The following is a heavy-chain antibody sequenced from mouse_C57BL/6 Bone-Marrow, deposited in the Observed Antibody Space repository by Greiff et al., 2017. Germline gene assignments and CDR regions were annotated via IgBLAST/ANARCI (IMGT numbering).Heavy chain of an antibody. CDR3: ARATVVPFAY. CDR2: ISDGGSYT. J-gene: IGHJ3*01. D-gene: IGHD1-1*01. Sequence: EVMLVESGGGLVKPGGSLKLSCAASGFTFSSYAMSWVRQTPEKRLEWVATISDGGSYTYYPDNVKGRFTISRDNAKNNLYLQMSHLMSEDTAMYYCARATVVPFAYWGPGTLVTVSA. CDR1: GFTFSSYA. V-gene: IGHV5-4*03.